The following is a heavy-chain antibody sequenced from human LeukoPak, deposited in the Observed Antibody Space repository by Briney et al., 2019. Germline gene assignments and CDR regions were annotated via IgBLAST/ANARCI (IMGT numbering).Heavy chain of an antibody. J-gene: IGHJ4*02. Sequence: GASVKVSCKXSGYTFTSYGISWVRQAPGQGLEWMGWISAYNGNTNYSQKLQGRVTMTTDTSTSTAYMELRSLRSDDTAVYYCARGVRGYSYGYLGDYWGQGTLVTVSS. D-gene: IGHD5-18*01. V-gene: IGHV1-18*01. CDR3: ARGVRGYSYGYLGDY. CDR1: GYTFTSYG. CDR2: ISAYNGNT.